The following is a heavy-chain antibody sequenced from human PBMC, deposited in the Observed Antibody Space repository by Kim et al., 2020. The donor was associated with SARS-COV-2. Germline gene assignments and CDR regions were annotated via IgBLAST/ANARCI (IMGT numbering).Heavy chain of an antibody. V-gene: IGHV1-3*01. D-gene: IGHD2-8*01. J-gene: IGHJ1*01. CDR3: ARGHCTNGVCYKSGYFQH. Sequence: QGRVTITRETSASTAYMELSSLRSEDTAVYYCARGHCTNGVCYKSGYFQHWGQGTLVTVSS.